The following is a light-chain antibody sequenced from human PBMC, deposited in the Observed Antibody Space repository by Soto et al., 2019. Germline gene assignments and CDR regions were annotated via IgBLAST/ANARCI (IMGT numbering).Light chain of an antibody. CDR1: QSVSSSY. V-gene: IGKV3-20*01. CDR2: DAS. CDR3: QQYGSSVGT. Sequence: EIVLTQSPGTLSLSPGERATLSCRASQSVSSSYLAWYQQKPGQAPRLLIYDASTRATGIPDRFSGSGSGTDFTLTISRLEPEDFAVYYCQQYGSSVGTVGQGTKVEIK. J-gene: IGKJ1*01.